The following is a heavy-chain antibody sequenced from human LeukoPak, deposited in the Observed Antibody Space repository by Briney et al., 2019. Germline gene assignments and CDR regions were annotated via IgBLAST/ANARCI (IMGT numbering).Heavy chain of an antibody. CDR2: MNPNSGNT. CDR1: GYTFTSYD. V-gene: IGHV1-8*01. CDR3: ARALSWTTDSYYYMDV. J-gene: IGHJ6*03. Sequence: ASVKVSCKASGYTFTSYDINWVRQATGQGLESMGWMNPNSGNTGYVQKFQGRVTMTKNTSITTAYMELNSLRSEDTAVYYCARALSWTTDSYYYMDVWGKGTTVTVSS. D-gene: IGHD3/OR15-3a*01.